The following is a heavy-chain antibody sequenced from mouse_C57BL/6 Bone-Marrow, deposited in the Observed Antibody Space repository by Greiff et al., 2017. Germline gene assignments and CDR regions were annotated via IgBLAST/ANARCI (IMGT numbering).Heavy chain of an antibody. CDR1: GFTFSSYG. CDR2: ISSGGSYT. J-gene: IGHJ3*01. CDR3: ARYWAWFAY. Sequence: EVKLMESGGDLVKPGGSLKLSCAASGFTFSSYGMSWVRQTPDKRLEWVATISSGGSYTYYPDSVKGRVTISRDNAKNTLYLQMSSLKSEDTAMXYCARYWAWFAYWGQGTLVTVSA. V-gene: IGHV5-6*01. D-gene: IGHD4-1*01.